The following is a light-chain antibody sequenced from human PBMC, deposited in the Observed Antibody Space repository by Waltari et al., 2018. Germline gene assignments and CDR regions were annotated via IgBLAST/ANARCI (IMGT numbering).Light chain of an antibody. CDR3: QQYGSSQFT. CDR2: GAS. Sequence: EIVLTQSPGTLSLSPGARANLSCRASQRISSNYFAWYQQKPGQAPWLLIYGASSRATGIPDRFSGSGSGTDFTLTISRLEPEDFAVYYCQQYGSSQFTFGPGTKVDIK. V-gene: IGKV3-20*01. J-gene: IGKJ3*01. CDR1: QRISSNY.